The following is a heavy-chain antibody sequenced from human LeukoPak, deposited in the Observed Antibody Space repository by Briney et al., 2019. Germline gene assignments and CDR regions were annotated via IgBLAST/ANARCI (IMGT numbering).Heavy chain of an antibody. D-gene: IGHD6-19*01. V-gene: IGHV4-59*01. J-gene: IGHJ4*02. CDR1: GGSISNYY. CDR2: IYYSGNT. CDR3: VRENYSSGWYGIINY. Sequence: SETLSLTCTVSGGSISNYYWSWIRQPPGKGLEWIGYIYYSGNTNYNPSLKSRVTISVDTSKNQFSLKLSSVTAADTAVYYCVRENYSSGWYGIINYWGQGTLVTVSS.